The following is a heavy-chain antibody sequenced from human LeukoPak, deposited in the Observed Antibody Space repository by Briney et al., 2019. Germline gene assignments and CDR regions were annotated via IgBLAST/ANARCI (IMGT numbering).Heavy chain of an antibody. Sequence: SSETLSLTCTVSGGSISSYYWSWIRQPPGKGLEWIGYIYYSGSPNYNPSLKSRVTISVDTSKNQFSLKLSSVTAADTAVYYCARDIGYYYDSSGYYGRIFDYWGQGTLVTVSS. CDR1: GGSISSYY. J-gene: IGHJ4*02. CDR3: ARDIGYYYDSSGYYGRIFDY. CDR2: IYYSGSP. D-gene: IGHD3-22*01. V-gene: IGHV4-59*01.